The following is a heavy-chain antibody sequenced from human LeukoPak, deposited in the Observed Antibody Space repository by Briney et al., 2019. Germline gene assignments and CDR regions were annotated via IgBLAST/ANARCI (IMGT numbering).Heavy chain of an antibody. CDR3: ARIALHESSGNDY. J-gene: IGHJ4*02. V-gene: IGHV4-38-2*02. Sequence: PSETLSLTCTVSGYSISSGYYWGWIRQPPGKGLEWIGSIYHSGTTYYSPSLKSRVTISVDTSKNPFSLKVNSVTAADTAVYYCARIALHESSGNDYWGQGTLVTVSS. CDR2: IYHSGTT. D-gene: IGHD6-6*01. CDR1: GYSISSGYY.